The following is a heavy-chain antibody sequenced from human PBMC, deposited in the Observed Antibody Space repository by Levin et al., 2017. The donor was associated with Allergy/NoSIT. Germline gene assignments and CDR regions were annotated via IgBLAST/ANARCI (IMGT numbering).Heavy chain of an antibody. CDR1: GDTFTTYG. CDR3: ARDYDSSSWFDS. D-gene: IGHD3-22*01. CDR2: ISARNGNT. Sequence: ASVKVSCKASGDTFTTYGISWLRQAPGQGLEWVGWISARNGNTNYVQNLKGRVTMTTDTSTSTAYMELRSLRPDDTAVYYCARDYDSSSWFDSWGQGTLVTVSS. V-gene: IGHV1-18*01. J-gene: IGHJ5*01.